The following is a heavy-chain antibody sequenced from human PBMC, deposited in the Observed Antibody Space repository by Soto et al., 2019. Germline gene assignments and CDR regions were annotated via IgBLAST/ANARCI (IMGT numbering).Heavy chain of an antibody. CDR1: GGSISSSNYY. CDR2: IYYSGST. Sequence: PSETLSLTCTVSGGSISSSNYYWGWIRQPPGKGLEWIGSIYYSGSTYYNPSLKSRVTISVDTSKNQFSLKLSSVTAADTATYYCARHSDLVGDTSGYFNWGQGTLVTVSS. V-gene: IGHV4-39*01. J-gene: IGHJ4*02. D-gene: IGHD3-22*01. CDR3: ARHSDLVGDTSGYFN.